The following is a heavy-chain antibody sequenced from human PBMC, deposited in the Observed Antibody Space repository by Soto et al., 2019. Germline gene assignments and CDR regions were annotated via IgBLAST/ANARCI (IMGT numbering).Heavy chain of an antibody. J-gene: IGHJ5*02. D-gene: IGHD3-3*02. Sequence: SETLSLTCAVYGGSFSGYYWSWIRQPPGKGLEWIGEINHSGSTNYNPSLKSRVTISVDTSKNQFSLKLSSVTAADTAVYYCARGKHFWSGYYYWFDPWGQGTLVTVS. CDR1: GGSFSGYY. V-gene: IGHV4-34*01. CDR3: ARGKHFWSGYYYWFDP. CDR2: INHSGST.